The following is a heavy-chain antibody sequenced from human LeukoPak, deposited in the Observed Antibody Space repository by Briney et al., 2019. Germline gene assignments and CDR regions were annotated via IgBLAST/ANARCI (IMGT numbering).Heavy chain of an antibody. Sequence: ASVKVSCKASGYTFTSYDINWVRQATGQGLEWMGWMNPNSGNTGYAQKFQGRVTITGNTSISTAYMELSSLRSEDTAVYYCAREGFSRGYYQYYYMDVWGKGTTVTVSS. V-gene: IGHV1-8*03. J-gene: IGHJ6*03. CDR3: AREGFSRGYYQYYYMDV. CDR1: GYTFTSYD. CDR2: MNPNSGNT. D-gene: IGHD6-13*01.